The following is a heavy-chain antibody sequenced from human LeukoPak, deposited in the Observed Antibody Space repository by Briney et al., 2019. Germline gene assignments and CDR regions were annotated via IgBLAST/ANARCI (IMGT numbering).Heavy chain of an antibody. Sequence: GGSLRLSCAASGFTFSAYAMHWVRQAPGKGLECVSAIDNSGGSTYYANSVKGRFTISRDNSKNTLYLQMGSLRAEDMAVYYCARVYSGYDFGHDYWGQGTLVTVSS. J-gene: IGHJ4*02. V-gene: IGHV3-64*01. CDR3: ARVYSGYDFGHDY. D-gene: IGHD5-12*01. CDR1: GFTFSAYA. CDR2: IDNSGGST.